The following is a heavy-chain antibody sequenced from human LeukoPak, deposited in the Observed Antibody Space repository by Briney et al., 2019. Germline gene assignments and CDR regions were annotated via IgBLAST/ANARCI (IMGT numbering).Heavy chain of an antibody. Sequence: PGRSLRLSCAASGFTFSSYAMHWVRQAPGKGLEWVAVISYDGSNKYYADSVKGRFTISRDNSKNTLYLQMNSLRAEDTAVYYCARNYDILTGYYGFDYWGQGTLVTVSS. CDR1: GFTFSSYA. D-gene: IGHD3-9*01. V-gene: IGHV3-30-3*01. CDR2: ISYDGSNK. J-gene: IGHJ4*02. CDR3: ARNYDILTGYYGFDY.